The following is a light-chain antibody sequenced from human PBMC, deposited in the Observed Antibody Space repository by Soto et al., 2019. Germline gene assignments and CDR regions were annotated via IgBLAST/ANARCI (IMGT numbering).Light chain of an antibody. CDR1: SSDVGGYNY. CDR2: EDT. Sequence: QSALTQPPSASGSPGQSVTISCTGTSSDVGGYNYVSWYQQHPGKAPKLIIYEDTKRPSGVPDRFTGSKSGNTASLTVSGLQAEDEADYYCSSYAGSNNWAVFCGGTKVTVL. J-gene: IGLJ3*02. CDR3: SSYAGSNNWAV. V-gene: IGLV2-8*01.